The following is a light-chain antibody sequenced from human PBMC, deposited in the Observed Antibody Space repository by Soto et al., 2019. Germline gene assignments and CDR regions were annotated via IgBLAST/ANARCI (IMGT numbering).Light chain of an antibody. CDR1: QSVFSN. Sequence: EVVMTQSPATLSLSPWDRATLSCRGSQSVFSNLAWYQQKPCQAPRLLIYGAYTRATGIPARFSGSGSGTEFTLTISSLQSEDFAVYYCQQYDNWPPITFGQGTRLEIK. J-gene: IGKJ5*01. CDR2: GAY. V-gene: IGKV3-15*01. CDR3: QQYDNWPPIT.